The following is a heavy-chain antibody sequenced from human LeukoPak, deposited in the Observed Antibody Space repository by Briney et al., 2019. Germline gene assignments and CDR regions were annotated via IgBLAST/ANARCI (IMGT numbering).Heavy chain of an antibody. CDR3: AGSGSYSKGLFDY. CDR1: GGSISSSSYY. Sequence: SETLSLTCTVSGGSISSSSYYWGWIRQPPGKGLEWIGSIYYSGSTYYNPSLKSRVTISVDTSKNQFSLKLSSVTTADTAVYYCAGSGSYSKGLFDYWGQGTLVTVSS. J-gene: IGHJ4*02. CDR2: IYYSGST. D-gene: IGHD1-26*01. V-gene: IGHV4-39*07.